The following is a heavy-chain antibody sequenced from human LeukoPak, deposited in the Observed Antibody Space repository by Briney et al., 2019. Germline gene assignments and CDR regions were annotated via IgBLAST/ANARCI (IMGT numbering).Heavy chain of an antibody. CDR3: ASNSSSSYYFDY. CDR1: GFTLSSYS. J-gene: IGHJ4*02. Sequence: SGGSLRLSCAASGFTLSSYSMNWVRQAPGKGLEWVSSISSSSSYIYYADSVKGRFTISRDNAKNSLYLQMNSLRAEDTAVYYCASNSSSSYYFDYWGQGTLVTVSS. V-gene: IGHV3-21*01. CDR2: ISSSSSYI. D-gene: IGHD6-6*01.